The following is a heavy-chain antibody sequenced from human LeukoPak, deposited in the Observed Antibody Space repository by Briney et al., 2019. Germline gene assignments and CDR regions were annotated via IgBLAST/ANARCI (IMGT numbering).Heavy chain of an antibody. CDR3: ARRSTIATRFFDY. CDR1: GYSFTNYW. Sequence: GESLKISCKGSGYSFTNYWIGWVRQMPGKGLEWMGIIYPGDSDTRYSPSFQGQVTFSADNSISTAYLQWSSLKASDTAMYYCARRSTIATRFFDYWAQGTLVTVSS. J-gene: IGHJ4*02. D-gene: IGHD6-6*01. V-gene: IGHV5-51*01. CDR2: IYPGDSDT.